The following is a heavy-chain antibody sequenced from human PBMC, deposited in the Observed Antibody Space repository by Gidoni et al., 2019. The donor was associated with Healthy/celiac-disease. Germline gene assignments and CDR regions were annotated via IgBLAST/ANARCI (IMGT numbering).Heavy chain of an antibody. Sequence: QVQLVQSGAEVKKPGASVKVSCKASGYTFTSYAMHWVRQAPGQRLEWMGWINAGNGNTKYSQKFQGRVTITRDTSASTAYMELSSLRSEDTAVYYCARVLGSSLYYFDYWGQGTLVTVSS. D-gene: IGHD1-26*01. CDR2: INAGNGNT. V-gene: IGHV1-3*01. J-gene: IGHJ4*02. CDR3: ARVLGSSLYYFDY. CDR1: GYTFTSYA.